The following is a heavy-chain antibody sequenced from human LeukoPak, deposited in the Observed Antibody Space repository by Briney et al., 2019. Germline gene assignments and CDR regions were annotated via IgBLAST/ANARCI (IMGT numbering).Heavy chain of an antibody. CDR2: ISGSGGST. D-gene: IGHD2-15*01. CDR3: ARSYCSGGSCRLPQYFQH. J-gene: IGHJ1*01. Sequence: GGSLRLSCAASGFTFSSYGLTWVRQAPGKGLEWVSNISGSGGSTYYADSVKGRFTISRDNAKNSLYLQMNSLRAEDTAVYYCARSYCSGGSCRLPQYFQHWGQGTLVTVSS. CDR1: GFTFSSYG. V-gene: IGHV3-21*01.